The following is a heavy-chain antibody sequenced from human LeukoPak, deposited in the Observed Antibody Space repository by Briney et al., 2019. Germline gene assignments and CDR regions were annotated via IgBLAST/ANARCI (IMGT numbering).Heavy chain of an antibody. V-gene: IGHV4-61*02. CDR2: IFTSGNT. J-gene: IGHJ5*02. CDR1: GGSISSGSYY. CDR3: AREYSYGSGLDWFDP. D-gene: IGHD3-10*01. Sequence: KTSETLSLTCTVSGGSISSGSYYWSWIRQPAGKGLEWIGRIFTSGNTNYNPSLKSRVTISLDTSKNQFSLNLHSVTAADTALYYCAREYSYGSGLDWFDPWGRGILVTVSS.